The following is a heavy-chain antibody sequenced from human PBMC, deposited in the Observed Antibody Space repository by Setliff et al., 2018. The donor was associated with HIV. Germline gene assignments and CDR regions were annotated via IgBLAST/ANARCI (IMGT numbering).Heavy chain of an antibody. CDR3: ATGGGGSSGSRWFDY. J-gene: IGHJ4*02. D-gene: IGHD2-15*01. Sequence: GGSLRLSCAASGFTLSDHHMTWVRRVPGKGLEWLSYISGGSTFIQYADSVKGRFTVSRDNVDNSLSLQMNNLRAEDTAFYYCATGGGGSSGSRWFDYWGRGTLVTVSS. CDR1: GFTLSDHH. V-gene: IGHV3-48*01. CDR2: ISGGSTFI.